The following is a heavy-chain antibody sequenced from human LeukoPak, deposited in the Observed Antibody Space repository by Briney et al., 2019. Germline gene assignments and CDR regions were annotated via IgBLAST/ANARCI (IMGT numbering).Heavy chain of an antibody. Sequence: ASVKVSCKASGYTFTSYIISWVRQAPGQGLEWMGWINTYNGNTDYAQRVQGRVTMTTDTSTSTAYMELRSLRSDDTAVYYCARDRHIAAAFYYYYMDVWGKGTPVTVSS. CDR3: ARDRHIAAAFYYYYMDV. CDR1: GYTFTSYI. CDR2: INTYNGNT. V-gene: IGHV1-18*01. D-gene: IGHD6-13*01. J-gene: IGHJ6*03.